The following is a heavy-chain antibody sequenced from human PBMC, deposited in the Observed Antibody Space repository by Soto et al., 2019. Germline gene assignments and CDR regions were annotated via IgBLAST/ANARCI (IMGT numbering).Heavy chain of an antibody. D-gene: IGHD3-10*01. CDR3: VIQGFGRLHGLVDV. V-gene: IGHV4-59*08. CDR2: IDSNGGT. J-gene: IGHJ6*02. CDR1: DDSSSSYK. Sequence: SETLSLTCTVSDDSSSSYKWSWIRQPPGRRLEWIGYIDSNGGTSYNPSLQSRVTISIDTSTKQFSLKLSSVTAADTAVYYCVIQGFGRLHGLVDVWGQGTTVTV.